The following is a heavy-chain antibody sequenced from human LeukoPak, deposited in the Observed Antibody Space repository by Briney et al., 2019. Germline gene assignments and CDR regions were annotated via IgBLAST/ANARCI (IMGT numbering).Heavy chain of an antibody. Sequence: ASVKVSCKASGYTFTGYYMHWVRQAPGQGLEWMGWINPNSGGTNYAQKFQGRVTMTRDTSISTAYMELSRLRSDDTAVYYCARMYCSSTSCYRRYFDYWGQGTLVTVSS. CDR3: ARMYCSSTSCYRRYFDY. CDR2: INPNSGGT. V-gene: IGHV1-2*02. J-gene: IGHJ4*02. D-gene: IGHD2-2*01. CDR1: GYTFTGYY.